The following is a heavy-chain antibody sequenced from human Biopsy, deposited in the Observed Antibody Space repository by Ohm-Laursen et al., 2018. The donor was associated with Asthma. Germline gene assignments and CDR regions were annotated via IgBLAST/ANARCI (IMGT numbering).Heavy chain of an antibody. J-gene: IGHJ4*01. CDR3: AKSADYYDSTDYLDF. D-gene: IGHD3-22*01. CDR2: ISWNSGNI. CDR1: GFSFDDCA. V-gene: IGHV3-9*01. Sequence: SSLRLSCTASGFSFDDCAMHWVRQAPGKGLEWVSSISWNSGNIDYAVSVKGRFTIPRDNAKNSLYLQMQSLRPEDTAFYYCAKSADYYDSTDYLDFWGRGTLVTVSS.